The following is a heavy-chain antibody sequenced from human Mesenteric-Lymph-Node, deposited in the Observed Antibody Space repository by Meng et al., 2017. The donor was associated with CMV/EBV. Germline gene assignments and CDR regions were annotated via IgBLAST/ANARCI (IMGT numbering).Heavy chain of an antibody. CDR1: GGSFSGYY. V-gene: IGHV4-34*01. D-gene: IGHD2-2*01. Sequence: SQTLSLTCAVYGGSFSGYYWSWIRQPPGKGLEWIGEINHSGSTNYNPSLKSRVTISVDTSKNQFSLKLSSVTAADTAVYHCARHREKYQLLFDYGMDVWGQGTTVTVSS. J-gene: IGHJ6*02. CDR2: INHSGST. CDR3: ARHREKYQLLFDYGMDV.